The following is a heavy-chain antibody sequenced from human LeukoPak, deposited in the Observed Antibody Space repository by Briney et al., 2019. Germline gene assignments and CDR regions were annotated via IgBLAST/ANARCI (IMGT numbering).Heavy chain of an antibody. CDR3: ARAYDFWSGYTGTYYFDY. Sequence: GGSLRLSCAASGFTFSSYSMNWVRQAPGKGLEWVSSISSSSSYIYYADSAKGRFTISRDNAKNSLYLQMNSLRAEDTAVYYCARAYDFWSGYTGTYYFDYWGQGTLVTVSS. D-gene: IGHD3-3*01. J-gene: IGHJ4*02. CDR2: ISSSSSYI. V-gene: IGHV3-21*01. CDR1: GFTFSSYS.